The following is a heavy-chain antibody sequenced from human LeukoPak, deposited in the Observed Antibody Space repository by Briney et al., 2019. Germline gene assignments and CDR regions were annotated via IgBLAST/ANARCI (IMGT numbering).Heavy chain of an antibody. Sequence: GGSLRLSCTASGFTFNNYEMNWVRQAPGKGLEWLSYISSSGSLIYYAASVKGRFTISRDNAENSLYLQMNSLRAEDTAAYYCARVGAYCGGDCYSAGPFDYWGQGTLVTVSS. V-gene: IGHV3-48*03. CDR1: GFTFNNYE. CDR3: ARVGAYCGGDCYSAGPFDY. CDR2: ISSSGSLI. D-gene: IGHD2-21*02. J-gene: IGHJ4*02.